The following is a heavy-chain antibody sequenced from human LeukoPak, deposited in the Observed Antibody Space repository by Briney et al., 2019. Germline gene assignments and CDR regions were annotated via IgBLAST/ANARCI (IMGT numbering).Heavy chain of an antibody. CDR1: GGSISSGGYS. J-gene: IGHJ6*02. Sequence: SETLSLTCAVSGGSISSGGYSWSWIRQPPGKGLEWIGYICHSGSTYYNPSLKSRVTISVDRSKNQFSLKLSSVTAADTAVYYCARAPTYYYYGMDVWGQGTTVTVSS. CDR3: ARAPTYYYYGMDV. V-gene: IGHV4-30-2*01. CDR2: ICHSGST.